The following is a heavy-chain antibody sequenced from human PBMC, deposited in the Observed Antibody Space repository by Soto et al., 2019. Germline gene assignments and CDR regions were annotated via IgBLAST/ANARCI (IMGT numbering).Heavy chain of an antibody. CDR1: GFTFSSCT. Sequence: EVHLVESGGGLVKPGGSLRLSGAVSGFTFSSCTMNWVRQAPGKGLEWVSSISPSTSHIYYTDSVKGRFTISSDNAKHSPFLQMNSLRAEDTAVYYCSGCSGGACHRNYGMDVWGQGTTVTVSS. CDR3: SGCSGGACHRNYGMDV. D-gene: IGHD2-15*01. V-gene: IGHV3-21*01. J-gene: IGHJ6*02. CDR2: ISPSTSHI.